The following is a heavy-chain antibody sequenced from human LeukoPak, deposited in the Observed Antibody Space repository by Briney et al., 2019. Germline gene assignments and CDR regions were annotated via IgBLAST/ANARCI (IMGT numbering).Heavy chain of an antibody. CDR2: IYTIGST. D-gene: IGHD2-15*01. V-gene: IGHV4-4*07. CDR1: GGSISSYY. CDR3: ARRRVCSGGSCGAFDI. J-gene: IGHJ3*02. Sequence: SETLSLTCTVSGGSISSYYWSWIRQPAGKGLEWIGRIYTIGSTNYNPSLKSRVTMSVDTSKNQFSLKLSSVTAADTAVYYCARRRVCSGGSCGAFDIWGQGTMVTVSS.